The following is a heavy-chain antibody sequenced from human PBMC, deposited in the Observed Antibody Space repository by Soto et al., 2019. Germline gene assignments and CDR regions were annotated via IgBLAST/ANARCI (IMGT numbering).Heavy chain of an antibody. CDR3: ARDTGIWSIT. CDR1: GGAFHIYY. Sequence: PSETLSLTCAVYGGAFHIYYLSLILQHVGKGLEVIGEIIHIGSTKFNLSLKCRVTILVDTSKNLLSLKVNSLTSADTAVYYCARDTGIWSITWGQGTLVTVPQ. V-gene: IGHV4-34*12. D-gene: IGHD6-13*01. J-gene: IGHJ5*02. CDR2: IIHIGST.